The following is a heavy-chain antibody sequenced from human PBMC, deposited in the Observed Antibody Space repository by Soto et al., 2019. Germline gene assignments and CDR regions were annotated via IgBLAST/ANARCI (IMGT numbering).Heavy chain of an antibody. CDR3: ARDVYYYDSSAYWAY. CDR2: ITGSSSYI. Sequence: EVQLVESGGGLVKPGGSLRLSCAASGFTFSSYSMNWVRQAPGKGLEWVSSITGSSSYIYYADSVKGRFTISRDNANNSLYLQMNRLRAEDTAVYYCARDVYYYDSSAYWAYWGQGTLVTVSS. V-gene: IGHV3-21*02. D-gene: IGHD3-22*01. J-gene: IGHJ4*02. CDR1: GFTFSSYS.